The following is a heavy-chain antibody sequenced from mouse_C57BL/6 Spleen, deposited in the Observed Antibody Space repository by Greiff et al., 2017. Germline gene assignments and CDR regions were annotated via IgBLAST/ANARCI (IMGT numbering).Heavy chain of an antibody. CDR3: TTGEPFAY. Sequence: EVQLQQSGAELVRPGASVKLSCTASGFNIKDDYMHWVKQRPDQGLEWIGWIDPENGDTEYASKFQGQATITADTSSNPAYLQLSSLTSEDTAVYYCTTGEPFAYWGQGTLVTVSA. CDR2: IDPENGDT. J-gene: IGHJ3*01. D-gene: IGHD6-1*01. V-gene: IGHV14-4*01. CDR1: GFNIKDDY.